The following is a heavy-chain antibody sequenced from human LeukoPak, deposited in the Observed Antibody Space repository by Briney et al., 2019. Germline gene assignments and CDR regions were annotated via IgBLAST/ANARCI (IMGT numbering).Heavy chain of an antibody. CDR2: ISSSGSTI. Sequence: PGGSLRLSCPASGFTFSSYEMNWVRQAPGKGLEWVSYISSSGSTIYYADSVKGRFTISRDNAKNSLYLQMNSLRAEDTAVYYCARDPSSSWYEKYFDYWGQGTLVTVSS. V-gene: IGHV3-48*03. CDR1: GFTFSSYE. CDR3: ARDPSSSWYEKYFDY. D-gene: IGHD6-13*01. J-gene: IGHJ4*02.